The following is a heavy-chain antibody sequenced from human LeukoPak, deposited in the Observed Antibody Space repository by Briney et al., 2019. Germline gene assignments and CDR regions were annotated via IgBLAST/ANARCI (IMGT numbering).Heavy chain of an antibody. CDR1: GFTFSSYA. D-gene: IGHD3-10*01. Sequence: GGSLRLSCAASGFTFSSYAMSWVRQAPGKGLEWVSAISRNGGGTYYADSVKGRFTISRDNSKNTLYLQMNSLRAEDTAVYYCAEIASGAGGSYYSRNWFDYWGQGTLVTVSS. V-gene: IGHV3-23*01. J-gene: IGHJ5*01. CDR3: AEIASGAGGSYYSRNWFDY. CDR2: ISRNGGGT.